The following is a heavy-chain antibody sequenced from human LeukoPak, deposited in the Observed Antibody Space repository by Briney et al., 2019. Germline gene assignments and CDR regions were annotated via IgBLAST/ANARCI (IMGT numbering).Heavy chain of an antibody. D-gene: IGHD4-23*01. Sequence: ASVKVSCKASGYTFTGYYMHWVRQAPGQGLEWTGWINPNSGGTNYAQKFQGRVTMTRDTSISTAYMELSRLRSDDTAVYYCARESSTVVNVGAFDIWGQGTMVTVSS. J-gene: IGHJ3*02. V-gene: IGHV1-2*02. CDR3: ARESSTVVNVGAFDI. CDR1: GYTFTGYY. CDR2: INPNSGGT.